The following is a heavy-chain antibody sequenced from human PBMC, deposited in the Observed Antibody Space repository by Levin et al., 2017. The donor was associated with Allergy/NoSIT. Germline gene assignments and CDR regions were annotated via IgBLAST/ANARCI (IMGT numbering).Heavy chain of an antibody. Sequence: TGGSLRLSCAASGFTFRNYAMRWVRQAPGKGLEWVSAITGSGGSTYYADSVKGRFTISRDNSKNTLYLQMNSLRAEDTAVYYCAKEGYPSCDYWGQGTLVTVSS. CDR3: AKEGYPSCDY. V-gene: IGHV3-23*01. D-gene: IGHD6-13*01. J-gene: IGHJ4*02. CDR2: ITGSGGST. CDR1: GFTFRNYA.